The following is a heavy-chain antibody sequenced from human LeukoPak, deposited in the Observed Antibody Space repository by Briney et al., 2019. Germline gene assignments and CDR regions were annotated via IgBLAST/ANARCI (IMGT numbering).Heavy chain of an antibody. Sequence: PSETLSLTCAVYGASFSGYYWNWIRQPPGKGLEWIGEINHRGSINYNPSLKSRVTISVDTSKSQFSLKLSSVTAADTAVYYCARGRMFDPWGQGTLVTVSS. V-gene: IGHV4-34*01. CDR3: ARGRMFDP. CDR2: INHRGSI. CDR1: GASFSGYY. J-gene: IGHJ5*02.